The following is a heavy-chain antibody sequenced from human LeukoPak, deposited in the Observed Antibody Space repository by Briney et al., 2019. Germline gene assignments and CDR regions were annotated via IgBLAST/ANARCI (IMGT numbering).Heavy chain of an antibody. CDR1: GGTFSSYA. D-gene: IGHD2-2*02. Sequence: SVKVSCKASGGTFSSYAISWVRQAPGQGLEWMGGIIPIFGTASYTQKFQGRVTITADESTSTAYMELSSLRSEDTAVYYCARDAECSSTSCYMLFDPWGQGTLVTVSS. V-gene: IGHV1-69*01. J-gene: IGHJ5*02. CDR2: IIPIFGTA. CDR3: ARDAECSSTSCYMLFDP.